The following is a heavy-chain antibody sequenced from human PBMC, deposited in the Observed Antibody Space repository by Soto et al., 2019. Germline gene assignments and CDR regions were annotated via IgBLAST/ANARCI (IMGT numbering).Heavy chain of an antibody. CDR3: ARCYRGSCFYAMDI. Sequence: SVKVSCKASGGSFSKYGISWVRQAPGQGLEWMGGIIPMFGIVNYAEKFLGRVTITADECTSTSRMEMRSLKSEATAVYFCARCYRGSCFYAMDIWGRGCTLTVSS. V-gene: IGHV1-69*13. CDR2: IIPMFGIV. D-gene: IGHD1-26*01. CDR1: GGSFSKYG. J-gene: IGHJ6*04.